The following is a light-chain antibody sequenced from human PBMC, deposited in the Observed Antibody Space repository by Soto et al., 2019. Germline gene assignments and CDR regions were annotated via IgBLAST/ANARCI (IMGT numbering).Light chain of an antibody. CDR3: QQYSSYPET. Sequence: DIQMTQSPSTLSASVGNRVTITCRASQSISSWLAWYQQKPGKAPNLLIYEASRLESAVPSRFSGSASGTEFTLTINSLQPDDFATYFCQQYSSYPETFGKGTKV. V-gene: IGKV1-5*03. J-gene: IGKJ1*01. CDR1: QSISSW. CDR2: EAS.